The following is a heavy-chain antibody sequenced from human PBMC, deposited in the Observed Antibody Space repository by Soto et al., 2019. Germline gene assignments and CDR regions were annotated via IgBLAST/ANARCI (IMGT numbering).Heavy chain of an antibody. CDR3: ARSGYFDY. Sequence: SETLSLTCTVSGGSISSSSYYWGWIRQPPGKGLEWIGSIYYSGSTYYNPSLKSRVTISVDTSKNQFSLKLSSMTAADTAVYYCARSGYFDYWGQGTLVTVSS. CDR1: GGSISSSSYY. CDR2: IYYSGST. V-gene: IGHV4-39*07. J-gene: IGHJ4*02.